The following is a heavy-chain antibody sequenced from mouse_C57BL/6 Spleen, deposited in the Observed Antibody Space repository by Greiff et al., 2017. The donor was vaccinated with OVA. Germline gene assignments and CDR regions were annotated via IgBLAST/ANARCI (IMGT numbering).Heavy chain of an antibody. D-gene: IGHD1-1*01. CDR3: ASADYGSSYGAY. Sequence: VQLQQPGAELVKPGASVKMSCKASGYTFTSYWITWVKQRPGQGLEWIGDIYPGSGSTNYNEKFKSKATLTVDTSSSTAYMQLSSLTSEDSAVYYCASADYGSSYGAYWGQGTLVTVSA. CDR1: GYTFTSYW. J-gene: IGHJ3*01. V-gene: IGHV1-55*01. CDR2: IYPGSGST.